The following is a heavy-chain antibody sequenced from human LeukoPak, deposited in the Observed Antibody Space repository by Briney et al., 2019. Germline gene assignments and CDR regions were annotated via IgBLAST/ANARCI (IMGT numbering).Heavy chain of an antibody. Sequence: SQTLSLTCAISGDSVSGNRATWNWIRQSPSRGLEWLGRTYYRSKWYNDYAVSVKSRITINPDTSKNRFSLQLNSVTPEDTAVYYCARGHPTPFDYWGQGTLVTVSS. CDR1: GDSVSGNRAT. CDR2: TYYRSKWYN. V-gene: IGHV6-1*01. CDR3: ARGHPTPFDY. J-gene: IGHJ4*02.